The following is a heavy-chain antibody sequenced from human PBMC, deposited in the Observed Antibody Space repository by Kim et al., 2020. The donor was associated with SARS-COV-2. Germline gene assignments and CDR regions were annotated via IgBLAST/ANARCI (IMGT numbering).Heavy chain of an antibody. Sequence: GGSLRLSCAASGFTFSSYAMSWVRQAPGKGLEWVSVIYSGGSSTYYADSVKGRFTISRDNSKNTLYLQMNSLRAEDTAVYYCAKDVGDLYWYFDLWGRGTLVTVSS. CDR1: GFTFSSYA. CDR3: AKDVGDLYWYFDL. J-gene: IGHJ2*01. CDR2: IYSGGSST. D-gene: IGHD2-21*02. V-gene: IGHV3-23*03.